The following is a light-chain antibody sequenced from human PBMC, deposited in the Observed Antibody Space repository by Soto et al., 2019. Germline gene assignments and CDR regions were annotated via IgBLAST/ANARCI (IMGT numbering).Light chain of an antibody. CDR2: DAS. J-gene: IGKJ1*01. Sequence: DIQMTQSPSTLSASVGDGVTITWRASQSISSWLAWYQQKPGKAPKLLIYDASSLESGVPSRFSGSGSGTEFTLTISSLQPDDFATYYCQQYNSYSPRTFGQGTKVDIK. V-gene: IGKV1-5*01. CDR1: QSISSW. CDR3: QQYNSYSPRT.